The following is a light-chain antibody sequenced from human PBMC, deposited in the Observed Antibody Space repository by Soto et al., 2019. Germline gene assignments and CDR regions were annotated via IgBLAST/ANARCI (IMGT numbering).Light chain of an antibody. CDR1: SSNIGAGYD. V-gene: IGLV1-40*01. CDR3: QSYDSSLSVI. CDR2: GNS. J-gene: IGLJ1*01. Sequence: QSALTQPLSVSGAPGQRVTISCTGSSSNIGAGYDVHWYQQLPGTAPKLLIYGNSNRPSGVPDRFSGSKSGTSASLAITGLQAEDEADYYCQSYDSSLSVIFGTGTKVTVL.